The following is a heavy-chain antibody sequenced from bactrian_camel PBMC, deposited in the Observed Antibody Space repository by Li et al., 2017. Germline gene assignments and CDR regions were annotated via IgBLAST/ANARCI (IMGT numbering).Heavy chain of an antibody. J-gene: IGHJ4*01. Sequence: VQLVESGGGSVQAGGSLRLSCAASGFPFNDHSMGWIRQAPGKGLEWIAGINWSGSSTNYADSVKGRFTISRDNAKNTVYLQMNSLKSEDTALYYCAAPKGPQRLWGEYYVWGQGTQVTVS. CDR3: AAPKGPQRLWGEYYV. CDR2: INWSGSST. D-gene: IGHD4*01. V-gene: IGHV3-1*01. CDR1: GFPFNDHS.